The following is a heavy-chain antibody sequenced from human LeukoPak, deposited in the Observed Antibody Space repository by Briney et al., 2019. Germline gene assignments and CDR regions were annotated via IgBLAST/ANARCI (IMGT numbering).Heavy chain of an antibody. CDR1: GFTFTSSA. J-gene: IGHJ4*02. CDR3: AADKTVPGSMVY. V-gene: IGHV1-58*01. Sequence: SVKVSCKASGFTFTSSAVQWVRQARGQRLEWIGWIVVGSGNTNYAQKFQERVTITRDMSTSTAYMELSSLRSEDTAVYYCAADKTVPGSMVYWGQGTLVTVSS. D-gene: IGHD3-10*01. CDR2: IVVGSGNT.